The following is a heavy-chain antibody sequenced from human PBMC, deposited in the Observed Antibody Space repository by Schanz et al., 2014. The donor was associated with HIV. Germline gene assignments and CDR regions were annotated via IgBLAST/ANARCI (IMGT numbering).Heavy chain of an antibody. Sequence: EVQLVESGGGLVQPGRSLRLSCAGSGFTFGNYAMHWVRQAPGKGLEWVSGISWSSGNIGYADSVKGRFTISRDNAKNSLYLQMNSLRAEDTAVYYCARDSGSYFWGQGTLVTVSS. CDR1: GFTFGNYA. V-gene: IGHV3-9*01. CDR2: ISWSSGNI. CDR3: ARDSGSYF. J-gene: IGHJ4*02. D-gene: IGHD1-26*01.